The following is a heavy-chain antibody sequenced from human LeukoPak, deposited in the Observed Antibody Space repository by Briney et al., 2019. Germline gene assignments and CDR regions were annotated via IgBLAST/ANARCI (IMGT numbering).Heavy chain of an antibody. Sequence: KPSETLSLTCTVSGGSSSSYYWTWIRQPPGKGLEWIGCVHTSGSTDYNPSLKNRVTMSVDVSKNQFSLRLSSVPAADTAVYYCARPGQSSWWVYFNYWGQGIPVTVSS. CDR2: VHTSGST. CDR3: ARPGQSSWWVYFNY. CDR1: GGSSSSYY. D-gene: IGHD2-15*01. V-gene: IGHV4-4*09. J-gene: IGHJ4*02.